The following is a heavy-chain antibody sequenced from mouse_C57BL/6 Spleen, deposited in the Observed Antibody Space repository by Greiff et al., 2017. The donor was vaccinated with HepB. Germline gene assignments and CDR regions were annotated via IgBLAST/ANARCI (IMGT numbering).Heavy chain of an antibody. J-gene: IGHJ1*03. CDR1: GFTFSSYA. CDR2: ISSGGDYI. V-gene: IGHV5-9-1*02. D-gene: IGHD1-1*01. CDR3: TSNGSSRLYWYFDV. Sequence: EVKLVESGEGLVKPGGSLKLSCAASGFTFSSYAMSWVRQTPEKRLEWVAYISSGGDYIYYADTVKGRFTISRDNARNTLYLQMSSLKSEDTAMYYCTSNGSSRLYWYFDVWGTGTTVTVSS.